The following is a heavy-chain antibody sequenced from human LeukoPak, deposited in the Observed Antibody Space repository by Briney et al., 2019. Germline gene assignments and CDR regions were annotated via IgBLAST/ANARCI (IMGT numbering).Heavy chain of an antibody. CDR2: ISGSGGST. D-gene: IGHD3-22*01. J-gene: IGHJ4*02. CDR3: AKGLPHYDDSSGQGPYYFDY. CDR1: GFTFSSYA. Sequence: GGSLRLSCAASGFTFSSYAMSWVRQAPGKGLEWVSAISGSGGSTYYADSVKGRFTISRDNSKNTLYLQMNSLRAEDTAVYYCAKGLPHYDDSSGQGPYYFDYWGQGTLVTVSS. V-gene: IGHV3-23*01.